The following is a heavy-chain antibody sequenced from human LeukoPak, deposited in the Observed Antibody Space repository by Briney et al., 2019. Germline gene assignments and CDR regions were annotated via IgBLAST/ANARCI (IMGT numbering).Heavy chain of an antibody. Sequence: ASVKVSCKASGYTSTSYGISWVRQAPGQGLEWMGWISAYNGNTNYAQKLQGRVTMTTDTSTSTAYMELRSLRSDDTAVYYCAREPCSGGSCLEYFQHWGQGTLVTVSS. CDR2: ISAYNGNT. V-gene: IGHV1-18*01. CDR1: GYTSTSYG. D-gene: IGHD2-15*01. J-gene: IGHJ1*01. CDR3: AREPCSGGSCLEYFQH.